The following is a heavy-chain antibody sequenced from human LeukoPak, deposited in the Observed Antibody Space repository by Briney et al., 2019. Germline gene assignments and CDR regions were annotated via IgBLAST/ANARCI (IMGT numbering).Heavy chain of an antibody. D-gene: IGHD3-3*01. J-gene: IGHJ4*02. CDR3: ARTVTIFGVVHLDY. V-gene: IGHV4-59*08. Sequence: SETLSLTCTVSGGSISSYYWSWIRQPPGKGLEWIGYIYYSGSTNYNPSLKSRVTISVDTSKNQFSLKLSSVTAADTAVYYCARTVTIFGVVHLDYWGQGTLVTVSS. CDR2: IYYSGST. CDR1: GGSISSYY.